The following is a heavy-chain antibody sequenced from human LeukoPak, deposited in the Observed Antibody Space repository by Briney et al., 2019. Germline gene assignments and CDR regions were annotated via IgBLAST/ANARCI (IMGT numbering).Heavy chain of an antibody. V-gene: IGHV4-61*02. CDR1: GGSISSGSYY. Sequence: SETLSLTCTVSGGSISSGSYYWSWIRQPAGKGLEWIGRIYTSGSTNYNPSLKSRVTISVDTSKNQFSLKLSSVTAADTAVYYCARVPYYDLNGYNMVDIWGQGTMVTVSS. D-gene: IGHD3-3*01. CDR2: IYTSGST. J-gene: IGHJ3*02. CDR3: ARVPYYDLNGYNMVDI.